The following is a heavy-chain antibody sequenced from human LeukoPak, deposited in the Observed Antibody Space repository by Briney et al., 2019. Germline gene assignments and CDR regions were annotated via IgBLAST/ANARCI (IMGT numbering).Heavy chain of an antibody. CDR3: ARGVVVAAIHPRMFDYFDY. CDR1: GGTFSSYA. CDR2: TIHIFGTA. Sequence: GASVKVSCKASGGTFSSYAMSWVRQAPGQGLEWMGRTIHIFGTANYAQKFQGRVTITADESTSTAYMELSSLRSEDTAVYYCARGVVVAAIHPRMFDYFDYWGQGTLVTVSS. J-gene: IGHJ4*02. D-gene: IGHD2-15*01. V-gene: IGHV1-69*13.